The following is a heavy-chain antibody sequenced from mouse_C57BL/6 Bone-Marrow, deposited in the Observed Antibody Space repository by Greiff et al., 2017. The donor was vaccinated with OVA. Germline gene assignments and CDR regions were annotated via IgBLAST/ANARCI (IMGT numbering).Heavy chain of an antibody. CDR1: GFNIKNTY. Sequence: VQLQQSVAELVRPGASVKLSCTASGFNIKNTYMHWVKQRPEQGLEWIGRIDPANGNTKYAPKFQGKATITADTSSNTAYLKLSSLTSEDTAIYYCARGVLITTVVAWYFDVWGTGTTVTVSS. V-gene: IGHV14-3*01. D-gene: IGHD1-1*01. CDR2: IDPANGNT. CDR3: ARGVLITTVVAWYFDV. J-gene: IGHJ1*03.